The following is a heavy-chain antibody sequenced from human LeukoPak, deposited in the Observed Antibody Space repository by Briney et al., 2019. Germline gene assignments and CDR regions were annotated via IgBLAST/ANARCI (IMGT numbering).Heavy chain of an antibody. CDR2: IDWDDDK. Sequence: SGPALVQPTQTLTLTCSFSGLSVRTSGMRVSWIRQPPGKALEWLARIDWDDDKFYSTSLKTRLTISKDTSKNQVVLTMTNMDPVDTATYYCARHAVAGVVDYWGQGTLVTVSS. CDR1: GLSVRTSGMR. CDR3: ARHAVAGVVDY. J-gene: IGHJ4*02. V-gene: IGHV2-70*04. D-gene: IGHD6-19*01.